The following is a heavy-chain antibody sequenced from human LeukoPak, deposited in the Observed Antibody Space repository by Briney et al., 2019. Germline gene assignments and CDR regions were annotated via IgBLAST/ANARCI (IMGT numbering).Heavy chain of an antibody. J-gene: IGHJ6*03. CDR2: INHSGST. CDR3: ARGTRGGVPYSSGWPAVPYYYYMDV. D-gene: IGHD6-19*01. V-gene: IGHV4-34*01. CDR1: GGSFSGYY. Sequence: SETLSLTCAVYGGSFSGYYWSWIRQSPGKGLEWIGEINHSGSTNYNPSLKSRVTISVDTSKNQFSLKLSSVTAAGTAVYYCARGTRGGVPYSSGWPAVPYYYYMDVWGKGTTVTASS.